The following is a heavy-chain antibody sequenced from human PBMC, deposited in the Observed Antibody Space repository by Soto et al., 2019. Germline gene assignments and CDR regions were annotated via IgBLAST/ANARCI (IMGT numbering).Heavy chain of an antibody. CDR3: AKDAVYNDGLWLMDL. J-gene: IGHJ4*02. V-gene: IGHV3-23*01. CDR1: GLPHSLFA. Sequence: GGSLRLSCIASGLPHSLFAMMWIRQAPGKGLECVSGIYGSGGGIQYADSVKGRFTISRDNSKNTVYLQMTDLRADDTAIYYCAKDAVYNDGLWLMDLWGQGTQVTVSS. CDR2: IYGSGGGI. D-gene: IGHD3-10*01.